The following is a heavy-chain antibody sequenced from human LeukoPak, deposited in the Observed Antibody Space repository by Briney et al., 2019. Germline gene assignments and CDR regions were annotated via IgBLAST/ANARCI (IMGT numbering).Heavy chain of an antibody. CDR1: GYTFTGYY. CDR3: ARDLSSTPHWELDY. CDR2: INPDSGDT. D-gene: IGHD1-26*01. V-gene: IGHV1-2*06. Sequence: ASVKVSCKASGYTFTGYYMHWVRQAPGQGLEWMGRINPDSGDTNYAQHFQGRVTMTRDTSISTVCMELSSLSYDDTAVYYCARDLSSTPHWELDYWGQGTLVTVSS. J-gene: IGHJ4*02.